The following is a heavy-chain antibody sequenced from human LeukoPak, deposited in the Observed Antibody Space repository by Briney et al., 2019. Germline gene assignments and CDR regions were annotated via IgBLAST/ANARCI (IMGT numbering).Heavy chain of an antibody. CDR2: ISWNSGSI. CDR1: GFTFDDYA. Sequence: PGGSLRLSCAASGFTFDDYAMHWVRQAPGKGLEWVSGISWNSGSIGYADSVKGRFTISRDNAKNSLYLQMNSLRAEDTAVFYCARVRAVTTKNDAVHIWGQGTMVTVAS. J-gene: IGHJ3*02. CDR3: ARVRAVTTKNDAVHI. V-gene: IGHV3-9*01. D-gene: IGHD4-17*01.